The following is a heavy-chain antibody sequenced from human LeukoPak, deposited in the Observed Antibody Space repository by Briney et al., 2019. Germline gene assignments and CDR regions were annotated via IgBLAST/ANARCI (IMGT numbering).Heavy chain of an antibody. Sequence: GGSLRLSCAASGFTFSSHGMNWVRQAPGRELEWISGISPSADITYYADSVKGRFTISRDNSENTAYLHMSSLRAGDTAVYFCAKDDAWLQFNDWGQGSLVTVSS. CDR1: GFTFSSHG. V-gene: IGHV3-23*01. CDR3: AKDDAWLQFND. D-gene: IGHD5-24*01. CDR2: ISPSADIT. J-gene: IGHJ4*02.